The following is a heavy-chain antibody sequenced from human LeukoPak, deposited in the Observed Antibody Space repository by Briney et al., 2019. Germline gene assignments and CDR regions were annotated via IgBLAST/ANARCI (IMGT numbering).Heavy chain of an antibody. CDR1: GFTFSSYA. Sequence: PGGSLRLSCAASGFTFSSYAMSWVRQAPGKGLEWVSAISGGGVDTDYADSVKGRFTVSRDNSKNTLFLQMNSLRADTAVYYCAKMVRQQLGPNYGMDVWGQGTTVTVSS. J-gene: IGHJ6*02. CDR2: ISGGGVDT. CDR3: AKMVRQQLGPNYGMDV. V-gene: IGHV3-23*01. D-gene: IGHD6-13*01.